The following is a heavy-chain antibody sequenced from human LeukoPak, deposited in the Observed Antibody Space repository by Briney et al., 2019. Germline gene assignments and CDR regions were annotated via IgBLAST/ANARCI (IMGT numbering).Heavy chain of an antibody. D-gene: IGHD3-16*02. CDR2: ISAYNGDT. V-gene: IGHV1-18*01. CDR3: ARDYLDDYVWGSYRYPPFFDY. Sequence: ASEKVSCKASGYTVTSYGIGCVRLAPGHGLEGMGWISAYNGDTNYAQKLQGRVTMTTDTSTSTAYMERRSLRSDDTAVYYCARDYLDDYVWGSYRYPPFFDYWGQGTLVTVSS. CDR1: GYTVTSYG. J-gene: IGHJ4*02.